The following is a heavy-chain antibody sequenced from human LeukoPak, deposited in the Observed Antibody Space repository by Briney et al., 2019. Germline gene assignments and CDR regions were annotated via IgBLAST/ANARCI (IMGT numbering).Heavy chain of an antibody. CDR2: ISNDSVDK. CDR1: GFSFSDYY. J-gene: IGHJ3*02. D-gene: IGHD3-3*01. CDR3: ARRDWVSGAVRAFDI. V-gene: IGHV3-11*04. Sequence: GGALRLSCVGSGFSFSDYYMSWIRQAPGKGLEWVSYISNDSVDKYYVDSVRGRFTISRDNARKSMYLQMSGLRVEDTAVYYCARRDWVSGAVRAFDIWGQGTMVTVSS.